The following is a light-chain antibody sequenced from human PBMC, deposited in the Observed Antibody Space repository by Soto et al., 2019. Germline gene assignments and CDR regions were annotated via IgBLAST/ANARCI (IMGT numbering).Light chain of an antibody. Sequence: QCVLTQAPSASGTPGQRVTISCSGSSSNIGSNTVSWYQQVPGTAPKLLIYSNDQRPSGVPDRFSGSKSGTSASLAIGGLQFEDEADYYCAAWDGSLNGWVFGGGTKLTVL. CDR2: SND. CDR3: AAWDGSLNGWV. CDR1: SSNIGSNT. J-gene: IGLJ2*01. V-gene: IGLV1-44*01.